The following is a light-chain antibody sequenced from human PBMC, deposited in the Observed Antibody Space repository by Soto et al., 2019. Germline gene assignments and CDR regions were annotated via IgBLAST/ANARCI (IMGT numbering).Light chain of an antibody. CDR3: TSYTSTIPLV. Sequence: QAALTQPASVSGYPGQSITISCTGTGSDIGGYDYVSWYQQHPGKAPKLMIYEVSNRPSGVSNRFSGSKSGNTASLTISGLQTEDEADYYCTSYTSTIPLVFGGGTTLTVL. V-gene: IGLV2-14*01. J-gene: IGLJ2*01. CDR1: GSDIGGYDY. CDR2: EVS.